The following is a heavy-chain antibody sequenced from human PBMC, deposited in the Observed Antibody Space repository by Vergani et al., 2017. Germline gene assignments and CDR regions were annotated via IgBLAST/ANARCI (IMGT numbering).Heavy chain of an antibody. D-gene: IGHD2-15*01. CDR2: IYYSGST. Sequence: QLQLQESGPGLVKPSETLSLTCTVSGVSISSSRYYWGWIRQPPGKGLEWIGSIYYSGSTYYNPSLKSRVTISVDPSKNQFSLKLSSVTAADAAVYYCARVLIVVVVAAKGLAFDIWGQGTMVTVSS. CDR3: ARVLIVVVVAAKGLAFDI. CDR1: GVSISSSRYY. J-gene: IGHJ3*02. V-gene: IGHV4-39*07.